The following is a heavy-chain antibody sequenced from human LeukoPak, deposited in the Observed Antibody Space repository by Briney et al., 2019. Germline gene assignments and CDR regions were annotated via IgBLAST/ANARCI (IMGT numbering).Heavy chain of an antibody. CDR2: INIGSNSI. V-gene: IGHV3-48*01. D-gene: IGHD1-26*01. CDR3: AREPRFGSYSIDY. CDR1: GFAFSSYS. J-gene: IGHJ4*02. Sequence: GGSLRLSCAASGFAFSSYSMNWVRQAPGKGLEWISYINIGSNSILYADSLKGRFTISRDNAKNSLYLQMNSLRAEDTAVYYCAREPRFGSYSIDYCGQGTLVTVSS.